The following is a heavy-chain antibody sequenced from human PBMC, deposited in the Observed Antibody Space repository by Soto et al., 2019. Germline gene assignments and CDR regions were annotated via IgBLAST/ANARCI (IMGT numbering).Heavy chain of an antibody. CDR2: IKSKTDGGTT. V-gene: IGHV3-15*01. D-gene: IGHD3-22*01. Sequence: LRLSCAASGFTFSNAWMSWVRQAPGRGLEWVGRIKSKTDGGTTDYAAPVKGRFTISRDDSKNTLYLQMNSLKTEDTAVYYCTTGVRDSSGPMRFSYYYGMDVWGQGTTVTVS. CDR3: TTGVRDSSGPMRFSYYYGMDV. CDR1: GFTFSNAW. J-gene: IGHJ6*02.